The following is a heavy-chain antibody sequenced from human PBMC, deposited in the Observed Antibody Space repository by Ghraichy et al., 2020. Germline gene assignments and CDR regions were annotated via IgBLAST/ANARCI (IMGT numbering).Heavy chain of an antibody. CDR1: GFTFSSYW. CDR3: VRDSDSDY. CDR2: IKQNGSAK. J-gene: IGHJ4*02. Sequence: GESLNISCAASGFTFSSYWMTWARQAPGKGLEWVANIKQNGSAKYYVDSVKGRFTISRDNAKNSLYLQMNSLRAEDTAVYYCVRDSDSDYWGQGTLVTVSS. V-gene: IGHV3-7*03.